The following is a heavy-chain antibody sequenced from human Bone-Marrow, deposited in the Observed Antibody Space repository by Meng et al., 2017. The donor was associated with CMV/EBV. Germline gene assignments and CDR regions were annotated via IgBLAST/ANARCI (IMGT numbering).Heavy chain of an antibody. CDR1: GFTVSSNY. Sequence: GESLKISCAASGFTVSSNYMSWVRQAPGKGLEWVSVIYSGGSTYYEDSVKGRFTISRDNSKNTLYLQMNSLRAEDTALYYCARAPVVPAADTFYYYGMDIWGQGTTVTVSS. J-gene: IGHJ6*02. V-gene: IGHV3-66*02. CDR3: ARAPVVPAADTFYYYGMDI. D-gene: IGHD2-2*01. CDR2: IYSGGST.